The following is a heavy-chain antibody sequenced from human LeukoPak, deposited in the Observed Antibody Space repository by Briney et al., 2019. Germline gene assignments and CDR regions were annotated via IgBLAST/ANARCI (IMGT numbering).Heavy chain of an antibody. J-gene: IGHJ4*02. CDR3: AHSRWDDILTGTYYFDY. CDR1: GFSLSTSGVG. CDR2: IYWDDDK. V-gene: IGHV2-5*02. D-gene: IGHD3-9*01. Sequence: SGPTLVKPTQTLTLTCTFSGFSLSTSGVGVGWIRHPPGKALEWLALIYWDDDKRYSPSLKSRLTITKDTSKNQVVLTMTNMDPVDTATYYCAHSRWDDILTGTYYFDYWGQGTLVTVSS.